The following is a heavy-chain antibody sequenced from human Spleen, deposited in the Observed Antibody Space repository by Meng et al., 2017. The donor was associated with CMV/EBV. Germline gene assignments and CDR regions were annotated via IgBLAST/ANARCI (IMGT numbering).Heavy chain of an antibody. CDR3: ATIAYCGGDCYKVHPLYDH. CDR1: YG. D-gene: IGHD2-21*01. Sequence: YGIPWVRQAPVQGLAWVGWISSYNSNTNYAQKFLGRVTLTTDTSTSIAYMELGSLRSDDTAVYYCATIAYCGGDCYKVHPLYDHWGQGTLVTVSS. J-gene: IGHJ5*02. V-gene: IGHV1-18*01. CDR2: ISSYNSNT.